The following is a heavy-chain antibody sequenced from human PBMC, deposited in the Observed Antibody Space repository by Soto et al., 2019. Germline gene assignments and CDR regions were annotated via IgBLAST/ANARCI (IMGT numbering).Heavy chain of an antibody. V-gene: IGHV4-38-2*01. CDR1: GYSISIGYY. J-gene: IGHJ3*02. CDR3: AGAYYYDSSGFAFDI. D-gene: IGHD3-22*01. Sequence: AETLCITCAVSGYSISIGYYEGWIRQPPGKGLEWIGSIYHSGSTYYSPSLKSRVTISVDTSKNQFSLKLSSMTAADTAVYYCAGAYYYDSSGFAFDIWGQGTMVTVSS. CDR2: IYHSGST.